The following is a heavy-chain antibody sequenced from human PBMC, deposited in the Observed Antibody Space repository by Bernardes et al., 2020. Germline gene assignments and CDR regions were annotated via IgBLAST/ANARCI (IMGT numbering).Heavy chain of an antibody. Sequence: GGSLRLSCAASGFTFSSYAMSWVRQAPGRGLEWVSTITDSGGSTYYADSVKGRFTISRDNSKNTLYLQMNSLRAEDTAVYYCAKVYSGSYLGYFDYWGQGTLVTVSS. J-gene: IGHJ4*02. CDR3: AKVYSGSYLGYFDY. CDR2: ITDSGGST. D-gene: IGHD1-26*01. CDR1: GFTFSSYA. V-gene: IGHV3-23*01.